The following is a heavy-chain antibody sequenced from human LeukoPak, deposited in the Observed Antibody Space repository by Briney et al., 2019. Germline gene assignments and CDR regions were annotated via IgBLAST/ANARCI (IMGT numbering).Heavy chain of an antibody. V-gene: IGHV3-64*05. Sequence: GGSLRLSCSASGFTFSSYAMHWVRQAPGKGLEYVSAISSNGATTYYADSVKDRFTISRDNSKNTLYFQMSSLRPEDTAVCYCVKIVMAGGYFDYWGQGTLVTVSS. CDR3: VKIVMAGGYFDY. CDR2: ISSNGATT. CDR1: GFTFSSYA. J-gene: IGHJ4*02. D-gene: IGHD3-16*01.